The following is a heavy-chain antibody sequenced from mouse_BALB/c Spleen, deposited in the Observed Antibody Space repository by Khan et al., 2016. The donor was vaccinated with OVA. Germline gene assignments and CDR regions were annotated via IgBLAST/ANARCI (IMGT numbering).Heavy chain of an antibody. D-gene: IGHD1-1*01. CDR3: ARENYYGNNSWFAY. CDR2: INTNTGEP. V-gene: IGHV9-3*02. CDR1: GYTFTNYG. Sequence: QIQLVQSGPELKKPGETVKISCKASGYTFTNYGINWVKQAPGKGLKWMGWINTNTGEPTYAEEFKGRFAFSLETSASTAYLQLNNLKNEDTATYFCARENYYGNNSWFAYWGQGTLVTVSA. J-gene: IGHJ3*01.